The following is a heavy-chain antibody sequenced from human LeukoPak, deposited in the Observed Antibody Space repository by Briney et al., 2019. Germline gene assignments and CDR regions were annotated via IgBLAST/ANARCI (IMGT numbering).Heavy chain of an antibody. J-gene: IGHJ4*02. CDR1: GFTVSSNY. V-gene: IGHV3-64D*06. D-gene: IGHD6-13*01. Sequence: GGSLRLSCAASGFTVSSNYMSWVRQAPGKGLEYVSAISSNGGSTYYADSVKGRFTISRDNSKNTLYLQMSSLITEDTAVYYCVNGDQSSWYRTLLYWGQGTLVTVSS. CDR2: ISSNGGST. CDR3: VNGDQSSWYRTLLY.